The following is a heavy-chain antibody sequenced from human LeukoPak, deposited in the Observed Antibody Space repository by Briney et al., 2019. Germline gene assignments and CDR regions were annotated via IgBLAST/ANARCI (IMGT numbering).Heavy chain of an antibody. V-gene: IGHV3-23*01. D-gene: IGHD1-26*01. CDR2: ISGSGVST. J-gene: IGHJ4*02. CDR3: ARGLGGSLTFDY. Sequence: GGSLRLSCAASGFTVSSNYMSWVRQALGKGLEWVSLISGSGVSTYYADSVKGRFTISRDNSKNTLYVQMNSLRAEDTAVYYCARGLGGSLTFDYWGQGTLVTVSS. CDR1: GFTVSSNY.